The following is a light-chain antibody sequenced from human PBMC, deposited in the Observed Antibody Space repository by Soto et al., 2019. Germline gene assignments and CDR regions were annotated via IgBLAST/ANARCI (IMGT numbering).Light chain of an antibody. V-gene: IGKV1-16*01. Sequence: DIPMTQSPSSLSASVGDSVTITCRASQRISTYLDWFQLKPGKAPKFLISSASILETGVPSRFSGSGSGTDFTLTISSLQPEDFATYACQQYVTYPLTFGEGTKVEI. J-gene: IGKJ4*01. CDR2: SAS. CDR3: QQYVTYPLT. CDR1: QRISTY.